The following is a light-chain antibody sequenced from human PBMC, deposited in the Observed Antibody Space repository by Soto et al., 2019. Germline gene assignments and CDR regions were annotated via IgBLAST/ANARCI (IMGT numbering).Light chain of an antibody. CDR2: GNR. J-gene: IGLJ2*01. CDR3: QSYDISLSGVV. V-gene: IGLV1-40*01. Sequence: QSALTQPPSVSGAPGQRVTISCIGSSSNIGAGYNVHWYQHLPGTAPKVLIYGNRHRPSGVPDRFSGSKSGTSASLAITGLQADDEADYYCQSYDISLSGVVFGGGTKLTVL. CDR1: SSNIGAGYN.